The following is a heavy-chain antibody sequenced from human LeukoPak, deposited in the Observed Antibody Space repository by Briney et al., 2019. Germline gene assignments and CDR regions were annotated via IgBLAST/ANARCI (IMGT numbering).Heavy chain of an antibody. CDR2: MNPNSGNT. CDR3: ARVGDASHDFWRGYYLSWSGEFDP. J-gene: IGHJ5*02. Sequence: ASVKVSCKASGYTFTSYDINWVRQATGQGLEWMGWMNPNSGNTGYAQKFQGRVTMTRNTSISTAYMELSSLRSDDTAAYYCARVGDASHDFWRGYYLSWSGEFDPWGQGTLVTVSS. D-gene: IGHD3-3*01. V-gene: IGHV1-8*01. CDR1: GYTFTSYD.